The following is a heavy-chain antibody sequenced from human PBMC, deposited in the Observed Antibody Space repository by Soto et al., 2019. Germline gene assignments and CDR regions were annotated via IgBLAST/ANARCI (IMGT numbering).Heavy chain of an antibody. CDR1: GFTFSSYA. CDR2: ISGSGGST. V-gene: IGHV3-23*01. D-gene: IGHD6-19*01. Sequence: PGGSLRLSCAASGFTFSSYAMRWVRHAPGKGLEWVSAISGSGGSTYYADSVKGRFTISRDNSKNTLYLQMNSLRAEDTAVYYCAAIAVAGTGGWYFDYWGQGTLVTVSS. J-gene: IGHJ4*02. CDR3: AAIAVAGTGGWYFDY.